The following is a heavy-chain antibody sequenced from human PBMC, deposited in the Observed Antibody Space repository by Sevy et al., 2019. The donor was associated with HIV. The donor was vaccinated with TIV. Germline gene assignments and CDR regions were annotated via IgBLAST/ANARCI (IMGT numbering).Heavy chain of an antibody. V-gene: IGHV1-18*01. CDR1: GYNFGDHG. J-gene: IGHJ4*02. CDR3: ARCGYGSGSYYAPN. Sequence: ASVMVSCKTSGYNFGDHGISWVRQVPGQGLEWMGWINTYTGHTNYAHNFQNRVTMTTDTSTTTVYMELRSLRSGDTAVYYCARCGYGSGSYYAPNWGQGTLVTVSS. CDR2: INTYTGHT. D-gene: IGHD3-10*01.